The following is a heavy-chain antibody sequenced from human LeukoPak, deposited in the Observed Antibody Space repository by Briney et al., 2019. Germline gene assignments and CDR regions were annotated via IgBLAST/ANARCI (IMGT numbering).Heavy chain of an antibody. D-gene: IGHD3/OR15-3a*01. V-gene: IGHV1-2*02. Sequence: ASVKVSCKASGYTFTDYYMHWVRQAPGQGLEWMGWINPNIGSTNYAQKFQGRVTMTRDTSSSTAYMELSSLRSEDTAVYYCATAGDAIDSVMIWDFWGQGTLVTVSS. CDR1: GYTFTDYY. CDR3: ATAGDAIDSVMIWDF. CDR2: INPNIGST. J-gene: IGHJ4*02.